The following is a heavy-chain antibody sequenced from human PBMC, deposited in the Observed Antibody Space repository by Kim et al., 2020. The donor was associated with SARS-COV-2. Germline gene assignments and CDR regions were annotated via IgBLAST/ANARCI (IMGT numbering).Heavy chain of an antibody. CDR3: AIYSSGVIFYFDY. D-gene: IGHD6-19*01. Sequence: SVKVSCKASGGTFSSYAISWVRQAPGQGLEWMGGIIPIFGTANYAQKFQGRVTITADESTSTAYMELSSLRSEDTAVYYCAIYSSGVIFYFDYWGHGTLVTVSS. CDR2: IIPIFGTA. J-gene: IGHJ4*01. V-gene: IGHV1-69*13. CDR1: GGTFSSYA.